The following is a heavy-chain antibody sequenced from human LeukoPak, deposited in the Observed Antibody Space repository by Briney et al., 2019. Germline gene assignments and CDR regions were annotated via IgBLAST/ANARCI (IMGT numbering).Heavy chain of an antibody. CDR2: ISTYDGNT. CDR3: ARDPNLGGSYEVAYFQH. J-gene: IGHJ1*01. V-gene: IGHV1-18*01. D-gene: IGHD1-26*01. CDR1: GYTFANYG. Sequence: ASVTVSCKASGYTFANYGISWVRQAPGQGLEWMAWISTYDGNTNYAEKFQGRVTMTTDTSTSTAYMELRSLRSDDTAVYYCARDPNLGGSYEVAYFQHWGQGTLVTVSS.